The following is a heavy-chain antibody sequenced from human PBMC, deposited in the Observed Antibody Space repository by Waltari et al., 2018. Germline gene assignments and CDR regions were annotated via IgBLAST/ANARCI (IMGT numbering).Heavy chain of an antibody. CDR1: RSNY. Sequence: RSNYMGWVRQAPGKGLEWVSVLYGDGRTYYAESVKGRFIISRDNSKNTVYFQMNRLQTEDTAVYFCVRGVAGGFDIWGQGTLVTVSS. V-gene: IGHV3-53*01. CDR3: VRGVAGGFDI. J-gene: IGHJ3*02. CDR2: LYGDGRT. D-gene: IGHD6-19*01.